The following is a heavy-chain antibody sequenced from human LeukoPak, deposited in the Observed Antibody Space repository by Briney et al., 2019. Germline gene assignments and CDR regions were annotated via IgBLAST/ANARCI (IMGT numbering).Heavy chain of an antibody. CDR3: AKAPVTSCRGAYCYPFDS. CDR2: NSGSGGST. D-gene: IGHD2-21*01. CDR1: GFTFSSYG. Sequence: GGSLRLSCAASGFTFSSYGMSWVRQAPGKGLEWVSANSGSGGSTYYADSVKGRFTISRDNSKNTLYLQMNSLRAEDAAVYFCAKAPVTSCRGAYCYPFDSWGQGTLVTVSS. V-gene: IGHV3-23*01. J-gene: IGHJ4*02.